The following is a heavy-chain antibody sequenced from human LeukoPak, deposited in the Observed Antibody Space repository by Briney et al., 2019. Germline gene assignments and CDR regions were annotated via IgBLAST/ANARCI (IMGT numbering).Heavy chain of an antibody. CDR1: GGSFSGYY. J-gene: IGHJ4*02. CDR3: ARGDPDYTFDY. Sequence: SETLSLTCAVYGGSFSGYYWSWIRQPPGKGLEWIGEINHSGSTNYNPSLKSRVTISVDTSKNQFSLKLSSVTAADTAVYYCARGDPDYTFDYWGQGTLVTVSS. CDR2: INHSGST. V-gene: IGHV4-34*01. D-gene: IGHD4-11*01.